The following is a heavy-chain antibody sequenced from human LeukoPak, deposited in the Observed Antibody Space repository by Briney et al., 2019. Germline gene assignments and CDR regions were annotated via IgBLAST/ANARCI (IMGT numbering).Heavy chain of an antibody. V-gene: IGHV3-23*01. CDR1: GFTVSSNY. D-gene: IGHD3-22*01. J-gene: IGHJ4*02. CDR2: ISGSGGST. CDR3: AKGLGYYYDSSGYYLTY. Sequence: GGSLRLSCAASGFTVSSNYMSWVRQAPGKGLEWVSGISGSGGSTYYADSVKGRFTISRDNSKNTLYLQMNSLRAEDTAVYYCAKGLGYYYDSSGYYLTYWGQGTLVTVSS.